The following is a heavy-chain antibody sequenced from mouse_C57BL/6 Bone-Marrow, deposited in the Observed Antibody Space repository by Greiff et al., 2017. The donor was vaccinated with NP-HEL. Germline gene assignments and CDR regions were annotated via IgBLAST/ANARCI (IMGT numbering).Heavy chain of an antibody. CDR3: AGDGRPFTTVGGGPWFAY. CDR1: GYTFTEYT. J-gene: IGHJ3*01. Sequence: QVQLKQSGAELVKPGASVKLSCKASGYTFTEYTIHWVKQRSGQGLEWIGWFYPGSGSIKYNEKFKDKATLTADKSSSPVYMELSRLTSEDSAVYFCAGDGRPFTTVGGGPWFAYWGQGTLVTVSA. CDR2: FYPGSGSI. V-gene: IGHV1-62-2*01. D-gene: IGHD1-1*01.